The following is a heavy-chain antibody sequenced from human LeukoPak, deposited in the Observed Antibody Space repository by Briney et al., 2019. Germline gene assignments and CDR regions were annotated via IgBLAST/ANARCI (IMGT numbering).Heavy chain of an antibody. Sequence: SETLSLTCTVSGGSISSSSYYWGWIRQPPGKGLEWIGSIYYSGSTYYNPSLKSRVTISVDTSKNQFSLKLNSVTAADTSVYYCARSRPGVTIFGVVITEVDYWGQGTLVTVSS. J-gene: IGHJ4*02. V-gene: IGHV4-39*01. CDR3: ARSRPGVTIFGVVITEVDY. D-gene: IGHD3-3*01. CDR2: IYYSGST. CDR1: GGSISSSSYY.